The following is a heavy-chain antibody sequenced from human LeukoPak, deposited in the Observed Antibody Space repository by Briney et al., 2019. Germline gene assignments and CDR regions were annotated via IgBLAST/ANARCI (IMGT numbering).Heavy chain of an antibody. J-gene: IGHJ4*02. CDR2: IYHSGST. V-gene: IGHV4-38-2*02. CDR1: GYSISSGYY. Sequence: SETLSLTCAVSGYSISSGYYWGWIRQPPGKGLEWIGNIYHSGSTYCNPSLKSRVTISVDTFKNQFSLKLSSVTAADTAVYYCARDRYADYVSDWGQGTLVTVSS. CDR3: ARDRYADYVSD. D-gene: IGHD4-17*01.